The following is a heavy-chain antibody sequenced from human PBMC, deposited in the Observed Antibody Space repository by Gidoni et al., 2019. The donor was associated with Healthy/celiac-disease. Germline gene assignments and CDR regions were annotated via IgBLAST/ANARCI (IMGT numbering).Heavy chain of an antibody. J-gene: IGHJ4*02. V-gene: IGHV4-59*01. CDR2: IYYSGSA. CDR3: AREGYSIDY. D-gene: IGHD5-18*01. Sequence: SISSYYWSWIRQPPGKGLEWMGYIYYSGSANYNPSLKSRVTISVNTSKNQFSLKLSSVTAADTAVYYCAREGYSIDYWGQGTLVTVSS. CDR1: SISSYY.